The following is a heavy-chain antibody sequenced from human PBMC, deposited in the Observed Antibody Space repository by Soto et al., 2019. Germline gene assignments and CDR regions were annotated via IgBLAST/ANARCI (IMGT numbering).Heavy chain of an antibody. D-gene: IGHD5-12*01. Sequence: PSETLSLTCSVSGGSITTGGYYWSWIRQHPGKGLEWIGYIYYSGNTYYNPSLKSRVTISLDTSKNQFSLKLSSVTAADTAVYYCARARYSRHYYIDNWVQGTLVAGSS. CDR1: GGSITTGGYY. J-gene: IGHJ4*02. CDR3: ARARYSRHYYIDN. V-gene: IGHV4-31*03. CDR2: IYYSGNT.